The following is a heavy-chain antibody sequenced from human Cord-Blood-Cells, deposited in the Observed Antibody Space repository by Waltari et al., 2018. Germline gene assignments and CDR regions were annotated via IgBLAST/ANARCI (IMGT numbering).Heavy chain of an antibody. CDR2: IIPIFGTA. CDR3: ATPKGYCSSTSCYAFDI. V-gene: IGHV1-69*01. J-gene: IGHJ3*02. D-gene: IGHD2-2*01. CDR1: GGTFSSYA. Sequence: QVQLVQSGAEVKKPGSSVKVSCKASGGTFSSYAISWVRQAHGQGLEWMGGIIPIFGTANYAQKFQGRVTITADEATSTAYMELSSLRSEDTAVYYCATPKGYCSSTSCYAFDIWGQGTMVTVSS.